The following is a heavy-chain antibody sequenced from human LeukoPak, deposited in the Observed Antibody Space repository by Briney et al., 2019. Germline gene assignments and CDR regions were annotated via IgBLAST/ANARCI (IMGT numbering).Heavy chain of an antibody. CDR3: AKDSVPVGAIQRGDAFDI. J-gene: IGHJ3*02. D-gene: IGHD1-26*01. Sequence: PGGSLRLSCAASGFTFSSYWMSWVRQAPGKGLEWEAFIRYDGSNKYYADSVKGRFTISRDNSKNTLYLQMNSLRAEDTAVYYCAKDSVPVGAIQRGDAFDIWGQGTMVTVSS. CDR2: IRYDGSNK. CDR1: GFTFSSYW. V-gene: IGHV3-30*02.